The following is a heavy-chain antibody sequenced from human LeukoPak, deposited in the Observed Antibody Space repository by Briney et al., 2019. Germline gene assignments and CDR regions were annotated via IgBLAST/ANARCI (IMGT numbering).Heavy chain of an antibody. V-gene: IGHV4-38-2*02. CDR2: IYHRGST. CDR3: ARDWAGPPFRSWYFDL. Sequence: PSETLSLTCTVSGYSISNGYYWGWIRQPPGKGLEWIGSIYHRGSTYYNPSLKSRVTISVDTSKNQFSLKLSSVTAADTAVYYCARDWAGPPFRSWYFDLWGRGTLVTVSS. CDR1: GYSISNGYY. J-gene: IGHJ2*01. D-gene: IGHD1-14*01.